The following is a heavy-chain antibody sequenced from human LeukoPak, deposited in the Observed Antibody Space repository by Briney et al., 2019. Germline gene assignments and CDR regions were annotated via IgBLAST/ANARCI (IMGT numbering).Heavy chain of an antibody. Sequence: PGGSLRLSCAASAFTFRSYWMTWVRQAPGKGLEWVANIKEDGSEKYYVDSVKGRFTISRDNAKNSLYLQMNSLRAEDTAVYYCARGGYSSSWYISRDYWGQGTLVTVSS. J-gene: IGHJ4*02. V-gene: IGHV3-7*01. CDR1: AFTFRSYW. CDR2: IKEDGSEK. CDR3: ARGGYSSSWYISRDY. D-gene: IGHD6-13*01.